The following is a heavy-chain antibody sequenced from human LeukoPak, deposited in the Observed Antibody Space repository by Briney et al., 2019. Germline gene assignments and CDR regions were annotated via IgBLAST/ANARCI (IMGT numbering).Heavy chain of an antibody. D-gene: IGHD3-16*01. CDR3: ARDGAYYDGLDFFSWFDP. Sequence: SETLSLTCTVSGGSISSYYWSWIRQPPGKGLEWIGYIYYSGSTNYNPSLKSRVTISVDTSKNQFSLKLSSVTAADTAVYFCARDGAYYDGLDFFSWFDPWGQGTLVTVSS. V-gene: IGHV4-59*01. CDR1: GGSISSYY. CDR2: IYYSGST. J-gene: IGHJ5*01.